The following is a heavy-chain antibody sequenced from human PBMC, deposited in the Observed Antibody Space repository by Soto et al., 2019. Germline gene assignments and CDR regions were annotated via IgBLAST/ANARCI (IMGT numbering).Heavy chain of an antibody. CDR2: IYYSGST. CDR1: GGSISSGGYY. V-gene: IGHV4-31*03. CDR3: ARDARAYYDSSGYGRYYYYGTDV. D-gene: IGHD3-22*01. Sequence: PSETLSLTCTVSGGSISSGGYYWSWIRQHPGKGLEWIGYIYYSGSTYYNPSLKSRVTISVDTSKNQFSLKLSSVTAADTAVYYCARDARAYYDSSGYGRYYYYGTDVWGQGTTVT. J-gene: IGHJ6*02.